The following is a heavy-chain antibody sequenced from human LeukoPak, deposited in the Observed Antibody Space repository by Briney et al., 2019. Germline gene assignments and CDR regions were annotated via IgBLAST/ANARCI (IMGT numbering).Heavy chain of an antibody. V-gene: IGHV3-30*03. J-gene: IGHJ4*02. CDR1: GFTFSSYG. D-gene: IGHD2-8*02. CDR2: ISYDGSNK. CDR3: SGGRMGMFDY. Sequence: PGGSLRLSCAASGFTFSSYGMHWVRQAPGKGLEWVAVISYDGSNKYYADSVKGRFTISRDNSKNTLYLQMNSLRAEDTTVYYCSGGRMGMFDYWGPGTLVTVSS.